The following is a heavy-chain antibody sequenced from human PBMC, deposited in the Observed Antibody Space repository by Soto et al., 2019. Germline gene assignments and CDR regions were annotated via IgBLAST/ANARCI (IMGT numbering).Heavy chain of an antibody. D-gene: IGHD5-12*01. J-gene: IGHJ4*02. CDR2: IRSKANSYAT. V-gene: IGHV3-73*01. CDR3: TRALDGYNYEVPLPVYDY. CDR1: GFTFSGSA. Sequence: GGSLRLSCAASGFTFSGSAMHWVRQASGKGLEWVGRIRSKANSYATAYAASVKGRFTISRDDSKNTAYLQMNSLKTEDTAVYYCTRALDGYNYEVPLPVYDYWGQGTLVTVSS.